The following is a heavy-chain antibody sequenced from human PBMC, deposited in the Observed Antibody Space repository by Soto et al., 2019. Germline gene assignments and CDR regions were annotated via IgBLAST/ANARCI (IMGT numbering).Heavy chain of an antibody. CDR1: GGSVSSGSYY. CDR2: IYYSGST. D-gene: IGHD6-6*01. CDR3: AREYSSSSSFDY. V-gene: IGHV4-61*01. Sequence: SETLSLTCTVSGGSVSSGSYYWSWIRQPPGKGLEWIGYIYYSGSTNYNPSLKSRVTISVDTSKNQFSLKLSSVTAADTAVYYCAREYSSSSSFDYWGQGTLVTVS. J-gene: IGHJ4*02.